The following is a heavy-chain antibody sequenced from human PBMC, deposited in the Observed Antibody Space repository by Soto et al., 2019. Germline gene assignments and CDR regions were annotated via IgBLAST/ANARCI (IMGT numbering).Heavy chain of an antibody. V-gene: IGHV1-2*02. CDR2: TNPSNGGT. D-gene: IGHD3-16*01. Sequence: ASVKVSCKASGYTFTGYYIHWVRQAPGQGLEWMGWTNPSNGGTNYAQKFQGRVTMTRDTPLSTAYMELTTLRSDDTAVFYCAREVGGGRQYYFDSWGLGTLVTVSS. CDR1: GYTFTGYY. J-gene: IGHJ4*02. CDR3: AREVGGGRQYYFDS.